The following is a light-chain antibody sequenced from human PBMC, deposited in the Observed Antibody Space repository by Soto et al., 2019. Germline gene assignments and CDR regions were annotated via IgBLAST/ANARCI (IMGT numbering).Light chain of an antibody. CDR3: LQYWDYSWT. Sequence: DIQVTQSPSSLSASLGDRVTITCRASQVIGSSFIGWYQQKVGRPPKRLIYATSTLQSGVPSRFSGSGYGTEFTLTISSLQPEDFATYYCLQYWDYSWTFGQGTKVDIK. CDR1: QVIGSS. CDR2: ATS. V-gene: IGKV1-17*01. J-gene: IGKJ1*01.